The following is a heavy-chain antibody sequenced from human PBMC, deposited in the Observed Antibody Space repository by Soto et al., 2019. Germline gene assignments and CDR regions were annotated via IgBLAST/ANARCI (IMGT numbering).Heavy chain of an antibody. CDR1: GFTFSSYA. D-gene: IGHD7-27*01. CDR3: AKRAWGSFYFDY. J-gene: IGHJ4*02. V-gene: IGHV3-23*01. Sequence: GGSLRLSCAASGFTFSSYAMSWVRQAPGKGLEWVSVISGSGDSTYYADSVKGRFTISRDNSKNTLYLQINSLRAEDTALYYCAKRAWGSFYFDYWGQGTLVTVSS. CDR2: ISGSGDST.